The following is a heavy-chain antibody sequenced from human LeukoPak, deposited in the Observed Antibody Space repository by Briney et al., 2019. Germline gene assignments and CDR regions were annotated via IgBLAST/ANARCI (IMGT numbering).Heavy chain of an antibody. CDR1: GFTFSDYG. CDR3: ARTYTVFGAMDV. V-gene: IGHV3-30*03. J-gene: IGHJ6*04. D-gene: IGHD3-3*01. Sequence: GGSLRLSCVASGFTFSDYGMHWVRQAPGKGLEWVAATSYDGSDEYYVDSVKGRFTISRDNSKNTLYLEMKSLSSEDTAIYYCARTYTVFGAMDVWGNGTTVTVSA. CDR2: TSYDGSDE.